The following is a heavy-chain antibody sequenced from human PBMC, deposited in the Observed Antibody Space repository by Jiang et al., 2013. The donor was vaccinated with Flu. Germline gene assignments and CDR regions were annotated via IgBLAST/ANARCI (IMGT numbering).Heavy chain of an antibody. CDR3: AKGSDSWYDSSGYHYYFDY. CDR1: GFTFSSYA. Sequence: VQLLESGGGLVQPGGSLRLSCAASGFTFSSYAMSWVRQAPGKGLEWVSAISGSGGSTYYADSVKGRFTISRDNSKNTLYLQMNTLRAEDTAVYYCAKGSDSWYDSSGYHYYFDYWAREPWSPSPQ. CDR2: ISGSGGST. J-gene: IGHJ4*02. V-gene: IGHV3-23*01. D-gene: IGHD3-22*01.